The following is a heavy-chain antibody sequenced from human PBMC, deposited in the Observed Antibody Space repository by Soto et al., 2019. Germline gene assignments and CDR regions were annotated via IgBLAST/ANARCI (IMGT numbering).Heavy chain of an antibody. CDR2: IYSGTT. D-gene: IGHD2-15*01. CDR3: AREDSGAFFDF. J-gene: IGHJ4*02. Sequence: PSETLSLTCAVSGGSIISGGYSWSWIRRPPGKGLEWIGYIYSGTTHYNPSLESRVTIAMDRSKNQVSLSLKSVTAADTAVYYCAREDSGAFFDFWGQGTLVTVSS. V-gene: IGHV4-30-2*01. CDR1: GGSIISGGYS.